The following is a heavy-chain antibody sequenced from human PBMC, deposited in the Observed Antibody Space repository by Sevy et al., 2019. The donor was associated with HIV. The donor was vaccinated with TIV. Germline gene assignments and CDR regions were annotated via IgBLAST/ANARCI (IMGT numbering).Heavy chain of an antibody. J-gene: IGHJ4*02. D-gene: IGHD2-15*01. Sequence: ASVKVSCKASGYTFTSYGMNWVRHAPGEGLEWMGRINTNTGNPTYAQGFTGRFVFSLDTSVSTAYLQISSVKAEDTAVYYCVTDRTGSCRDYWGQGTLVTVSS. CDR1: GYTFTSYG. CDR2: INTNTGNP. V-gene: IGHV7-4-1*02. CDR3: VTDRTGSCRDY.